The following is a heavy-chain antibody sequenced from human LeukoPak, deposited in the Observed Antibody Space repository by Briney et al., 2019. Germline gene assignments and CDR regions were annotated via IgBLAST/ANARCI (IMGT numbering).Heavy chain of an antibody. J-gene: IGHJ5*02. Sequence: PGGSLRLSCAASGFTFSSYWMHWVRQVPGKGLVWVSRINSDGSSRSYVDSVMGRFNISRDNAKNTLYLQLDSLRAEDTAVYYCARGLAVAGSSWFDPWGQGTLVSVSS. CDR3: ARGLAVAGSSWFDP. V-gene: IGHV3-74*01. CDR1: GFTFSSYW. CDR2: INSDGSSR. D-gene: IGHD6-19*01.